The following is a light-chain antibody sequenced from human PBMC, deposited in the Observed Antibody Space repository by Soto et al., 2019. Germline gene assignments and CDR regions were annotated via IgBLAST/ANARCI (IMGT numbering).Light chain of an antibody. J-gene: IGKJ1*01. V-gene: IGKV1-5*01. CDR1: QSISNW. Sequence: DIQMTQSPSTLSASVGDRVTITCRASQSISNWLAWYQQKPGKAPNLLVYDASSLESGVPSRFSGSGSGTEFTLTISSLQPGDLATYYCQQYSTYTWTFGQGTKVDIK. CDR3: QQYSTYTWT. CDR2: DAS.